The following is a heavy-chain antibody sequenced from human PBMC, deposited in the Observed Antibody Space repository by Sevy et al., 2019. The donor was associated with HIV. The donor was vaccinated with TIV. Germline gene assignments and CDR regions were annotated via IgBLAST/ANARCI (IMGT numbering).Heavy chain of an antibody. CDR2: INSDGSST. J-gene: IGHJ4*02. CDR1: GFTFSSYW. D-gene: IGHD4-17*01. CDR3: ARAGTVPTFDY. Sequence: RLSCAASGFTFSSYWMHWVCQAPGKGLVWVSRINSDGSSTSYADSVKGRFTISRDNAKNTLYLQMNSLRAEDTAVYYCARAGTVPTFDYWGQGTLVTVSS. V-gene: IGHV3-74*01.